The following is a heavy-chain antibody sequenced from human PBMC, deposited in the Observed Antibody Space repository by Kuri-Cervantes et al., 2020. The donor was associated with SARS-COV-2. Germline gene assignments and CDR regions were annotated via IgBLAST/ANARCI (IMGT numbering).Heavy chain of an antibody. V-gene: IGHV4-34*01. CDR2: INHSGST. CDR1: GGSFSGYY. D-gene: IGHD3-22*01. CDR3: VENDYYDSSGYSHFDY. Sequence: SQTLSLTCAVYGGSFSGYYWSWIRQPPGKGLEWIGEINHSGSTNYNPSLKSRVTISVDTSKNQFSLKLSSVTAADTAVYYCVENDYYDSSGYSHFDYWGQGTRGTVSS. J-gene: IGHJ4*02.